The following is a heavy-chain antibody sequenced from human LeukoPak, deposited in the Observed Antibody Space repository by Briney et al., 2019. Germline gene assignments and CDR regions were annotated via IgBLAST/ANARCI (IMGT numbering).Heavy chain of an antibody. J-gene: IGHJ6*02. Sequence: VASVKVSCKASGYTFTGYYMHWVRQAPGQGLEWMGWINPNSGGTNYAQKFQGRVTMTRDTSISTAYVELSRLRSDDTAVHYCARDLSVGDILTGQGTYYYYGMDVWGQGTTVTVSS. CDR2: INPNSGGT. CDR3: ARDLSVGDILTGQGTYYYYGMDV. CDR1: GYTFTGYY. V-gene: IGHV1-2*02. D-gene: IGHD3-9*01.